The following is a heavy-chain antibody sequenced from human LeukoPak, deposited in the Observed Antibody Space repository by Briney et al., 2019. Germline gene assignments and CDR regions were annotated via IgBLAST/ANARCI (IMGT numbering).Heavy chain of an antibody. CDR3: ASECSSTSCYKGFDP. D-gene: IGHD2-2*02. V-gene: IGHV1-2*02. CDR1: GYTFTGCY. CDR2: INPNSGGT. J-gene: IGHJ5*02. Sequence: ASVKVSCKASGYTFTGCYMHWVRQAPGRGLEWMGWINPNSGGTNYAQKFQGRVTMTRDTSISTAYMELSRLRSDDTAVYYCASECSSTSCYKGFDPWAREPWSPSPQ.